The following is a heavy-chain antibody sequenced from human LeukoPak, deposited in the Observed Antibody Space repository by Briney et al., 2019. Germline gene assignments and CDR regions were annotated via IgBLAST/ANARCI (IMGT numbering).Heavy chain of an antibody. V-gene: IGHV3-48*01. CDR3: ARSTLGYCTNANCPSRDD. J-gene: IGHJ4*02. Sequence: GGSLRLSCPVSGFSFSSYGMNWVRQAPGKALEWISYIDTTSSSKYYADSVKGRFTIFRDNAKNSLYLQMNSLRVEDTAVYYCARSTLGYCTNANCPSRDDWGQGTLVTVSS. D-gene: IGHD2-8*01. CDR2: IDTTSSSK. CDR1: GFSFSSYG.